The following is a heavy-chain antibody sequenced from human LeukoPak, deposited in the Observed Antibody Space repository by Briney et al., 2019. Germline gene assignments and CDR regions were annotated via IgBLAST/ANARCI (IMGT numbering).Heavy chain of an antibody. CDR1: GGSISSGDYY. D-gene: IGHD3-10*01. J-gene: IGHJ6*02. Sequence: PSETLSLTCTVSGGSISSGDYYWSWIRQPPGKGQEWIGYIYYSGSTYYNPSLKSRVTISVDTSKNQFSLKLSSVTAADTAVYYCARQNVLVLLWFGADPSYGMDVWGQGTTVTVSS. V-gene: IGHV4-30-4*01. CDR3: ARQNVLVLLWFGADPSYGMDV. CDR2: IYYSGST.